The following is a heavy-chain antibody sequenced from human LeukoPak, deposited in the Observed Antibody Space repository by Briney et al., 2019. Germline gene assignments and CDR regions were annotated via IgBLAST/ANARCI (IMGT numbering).Heavy chain of an antibody. CDR1: GGSISSDTYY. Sequence: SETLSLTCTVSGGSISSDTYYWDWIRRPPGKGLECIGSIYYGGSTYYNPSLKSRVIISVDTSKNQFSLKLSSVTAADTAVYYCARLSYGSGSHYNFYFDFWGQGTVVTVSA. J-gene: IGHJ4*02. CDR2: IYYGGST. D-gene: IGHD3-10*01. CDR3: ARLSYGSGSHYNFYFDF. V-gene: IGHV4-39*01.